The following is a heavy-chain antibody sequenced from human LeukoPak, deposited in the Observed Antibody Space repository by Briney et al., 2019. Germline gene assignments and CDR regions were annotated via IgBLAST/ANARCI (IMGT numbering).Heavy chain of an antibody. V-gene: IGHV4-31*03. Sequence: PSETLSLTCTVSGGSISSGGYYWSWIRQHPGKGLEWIGYIYYSGSTYYNPSLKSRVTISVDTSKNQFSLKLSSVTAADTAVYYCARGRARRVPALRPFDYWGQGTLVTVSS. CDR1: GGSISSGGYY. D-gene: IGHD2-2*01. CDR2: IYYSGST. CDR3: ARGRARRVPALRPFDY. J-gene: IGHJ4*02.